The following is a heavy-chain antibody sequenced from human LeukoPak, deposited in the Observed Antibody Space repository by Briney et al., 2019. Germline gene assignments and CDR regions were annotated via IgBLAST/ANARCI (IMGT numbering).Heavy chain of an antibody. D-gene: IGHD3-9*01. V-gene: IGHV4-59*01. CDR2: IYYSGST. CDR1: GGSISSYY. J-gene: IGHJ4*02. CDR3: ARTDDHYDILTGYYGYYFDY. Sequence: SETLSLTCTVSGGSISSYYWSWIRQPPGKGLEWIGYIYYSGSTNYNPSLTSRVTISVDTSKNQFSLKLSSVTAADTAVYYCARTDDHYDILTGYYGYYFDYWGQGTLVTVSS.